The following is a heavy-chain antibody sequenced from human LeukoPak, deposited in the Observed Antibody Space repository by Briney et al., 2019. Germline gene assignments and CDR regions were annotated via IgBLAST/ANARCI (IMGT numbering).Heavy chain of an antibody. D-gene: IGHD6-19*01. CDR2: IYTGGST. V-gene: IGHV3-53*01. CDR1: GFTVSSNY. J-gene: IGHJ4*02. CDR3: ARDFPGIAVAGTRPLDY. Sequence: GGSLRLSCAASGFTVSSNYMSWVRQAPGKGLEWVSVIYTGGSTYYADSVKGRFTISRDNSKNTLYLQMNSLRVEDTAVYYCARDFPGIAVAGTRPLDYWGQGTLVTVSS.